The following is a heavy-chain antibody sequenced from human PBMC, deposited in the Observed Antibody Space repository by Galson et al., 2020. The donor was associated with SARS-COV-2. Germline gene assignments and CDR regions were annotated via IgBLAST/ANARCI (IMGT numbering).Heavy chain of an antibody. J-gene: IGHJ4*02. Sequence: SETLSLTCTVSGGSIRSSNYYWGWVRQPPGEGLEWIGSIYYTESNYYNPSLTSRVTMSDDTSRNQFSLKLSTVTAADTAVYYCARQILTGYSSFYYFDFWGQGTLVTVSS. CDR2: IYYTESN. D-gene: IGHD3-9*01. CDR3: ARQILTGYSSFYYFDF. V-gene: IGHV4-39*01. CDR1: GGSIRSSNYY.